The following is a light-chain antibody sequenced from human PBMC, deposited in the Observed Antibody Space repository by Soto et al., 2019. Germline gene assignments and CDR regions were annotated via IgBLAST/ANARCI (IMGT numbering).Light chain of an antibody. CDR1: SSTIGAGYD. J-gene: IGLJ1*01. V-gene: IGLV1-40*01. Sequence: QSVLTQPPSGSGAPGQRVTLSCTGSSSTIGAGYDVHWYQQLPGTAPKLLIYGNSNRPSGVPDRFSGSKSGTSASLAITGLQAEDEADYYCQSYDSSLSGYVFGTGTKLTVL. CDR3: QSYDSSLSGYV. CDR2: GNS.